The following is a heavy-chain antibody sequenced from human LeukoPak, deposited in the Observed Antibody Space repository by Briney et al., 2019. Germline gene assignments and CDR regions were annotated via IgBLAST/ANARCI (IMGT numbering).Heavy chain of an antibody. D-gene: IGHD6-13*01. Sequence: GGSLRLSCAASGFTFSSYGMHWVRQAPGKGLEWVAVISYDGSNKYYADFVKGRFTISRDDSKNTLYLQMNSLRAEDTAVYYCARDQMISAAGLDYWGQGTLVTVSS. J-gene: IGHJ4*02. V-gene: IGHV3-30*03. CDR3: ARDQMISAAGLDY. CDR2: ISYDGSNK. CDR1: GFTFSSYG.